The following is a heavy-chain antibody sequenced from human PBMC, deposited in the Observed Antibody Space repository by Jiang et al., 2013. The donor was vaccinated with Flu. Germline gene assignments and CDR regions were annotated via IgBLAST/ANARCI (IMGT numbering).Heavy chain of an antibody. CDR2: TYYRSKWYN. V-gene: IGHV6-1*01. CDR1: GDSVSSNSAA. D-gene: IGHD3-10*01. J-gene: IGHJ3*02. CDR3: ARDRGFSVSRPNAFDI. Sequence: SQTLSLTCAISGDSVSSNSAAWNWIRQSPSRGLEWLGRTYYRSKWYNDYAVSVKSRITINPDTSKNQFSLQLNSVTPEDTAVYYCARDRGFSVSRPNAFDIWGQGDNGHRLF.